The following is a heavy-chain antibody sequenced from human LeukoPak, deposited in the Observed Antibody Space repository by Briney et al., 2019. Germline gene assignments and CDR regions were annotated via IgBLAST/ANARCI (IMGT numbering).Heavy chain of an antibody. CDR3: ARGEQWLTPSPHGMDV. V-gene: IGHV3-48*01. CDR1: GFTFSSYS. D-gene: IGHD6-19*01. J-gene: IGHJ6*02. Sequence: GGSLRLSCAASGFTFSSYSMNWVRQAPGKGLEWVSYISSSSSTIYYADSVKGRLTISRDNAKNSLYLQMNSLRAEDTAVYYCARGEQWLTPSPHGMDVWGQGTTVTVSS. CDR2: ISSSSSTI.